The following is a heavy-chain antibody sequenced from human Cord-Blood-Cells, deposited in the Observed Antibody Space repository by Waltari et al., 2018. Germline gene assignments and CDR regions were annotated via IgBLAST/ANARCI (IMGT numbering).Heavy chain of an antibody. J-gene: IGHJ4*02. V-gene: IGHV2-5*02. D-gene: IGHD3-9*01. CDR2: IYWDDDK. CDR1: GFSLSTSGVG. CDR3: AHRPPKGFDWPLFDY. Sequence: QITLKESGPTLVKPTQTLTLTCTFSGFSLSTSGVGVGWIRQPPGKALEWLALIYWDDDKRYSPSLKSRLTITKDTSKNQVVLTMTNMDPVDTATYCCAHRPPKGFDWPLFDYWGQGTLVTVSS.